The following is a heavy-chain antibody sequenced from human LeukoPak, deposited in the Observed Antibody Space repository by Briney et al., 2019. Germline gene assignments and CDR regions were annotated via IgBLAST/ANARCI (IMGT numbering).Heavy chain of an antibody. D-gene: IGHD6-13*01. CDR2: IYYSGST. J-gene: IGHJ4*02. V-gene: IGHV4-39*01. CDR1: GGSISSYY. CDR3: ARGAEYSSSWYDY. Sequence: SETLSLTCTVSGGSISSYYWSWIRQPPGKGLEWIGSIYYSGSTYYNPSLKSRVTISVDTSKNQFSLKLSSVTAADTAVYYCARGAEYSSSWYDYWGQGTLVTVSS.